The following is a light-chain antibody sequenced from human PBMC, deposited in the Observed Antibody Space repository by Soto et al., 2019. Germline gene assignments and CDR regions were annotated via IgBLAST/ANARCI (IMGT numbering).Light chain of an antibody. CDR2: DVS. Sequence: QSALTQPASMSGSPGLSIAISCTGTSRDVGGYNSVSWYQQQPGKVPKLIIYDVSSRPSGVSNRFSGSKSGNTASLTISGLQAEDEGDYYCSSYTTGGSYVFGTGTKLTVL. CDR1: SRDVGGYNS. J-gene: IGLJ1*01. V-gene: IGLV2-14*01. CDR3: SSYTTGGSYV.